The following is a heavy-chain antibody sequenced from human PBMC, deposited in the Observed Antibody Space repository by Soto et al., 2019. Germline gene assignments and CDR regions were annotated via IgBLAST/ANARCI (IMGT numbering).Heavy chain of an antibody. CDR3: ARDRRYYDSSGYPYPSNYYGMDV. CDR2: IIPIFGTA. D-gene: IGHD3-22*01. J-gene: IGHJ6*02. CDR1: GGTFSSYA. V-gene: IGHV1-69*12. Sequence: QVQLVQSGAEVKKPGSSVKVSCKASGGTFSSYAISWVRQAPGQGLEWMGGIIPIFGTANYAQKFQGRVTITADESTSTAYMELSSLRSEDTDLYYCARDRRYYDSSGYPYPSNYYGMDVWGQGTTVTVSS.